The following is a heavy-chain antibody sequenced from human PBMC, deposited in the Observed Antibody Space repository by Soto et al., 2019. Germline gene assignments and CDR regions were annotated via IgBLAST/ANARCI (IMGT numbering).Heavy chain of an antibody. Sequence: XGSLILSCSASGFTFSSYEMNWVRQAPGKGLEWVSYISSSGSTIYYADSVKGRFTISRDNAKNSLYLQMNSLRAEDTAVYYCASLDHYDILTGSEAWGQGDLVTVSS. V-gene: IGHV3-48*03. D-gene: IGHD3-9*01. CDR3: ASLDHYDILTGSEA. CDR2: ISSSGSTI. J-gene: IGHJ5*02. CDR1: GFTFSSYE.